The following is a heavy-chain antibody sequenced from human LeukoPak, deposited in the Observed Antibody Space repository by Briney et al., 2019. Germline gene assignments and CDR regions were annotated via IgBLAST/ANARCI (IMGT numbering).Heavy chain of an antibody. D-gene: IGHD5-12*01. V-gene: IGHV1-69*04. CDR3: ARESRSGYDYGHFGY. CDR2: IIPILGIA. J-gene: IGHJ4*02. Sequence: AASVKVSCKASGGTFSSYAISWVRQAPGQGLEWMGRIIPILGIANYAQKFQGRVTITADKSTSTAYMELSSLRSEDTAVYYCARESRSGYDYGHFGYWGQGTLVTVSS. CDR1: GGTFSSYA.